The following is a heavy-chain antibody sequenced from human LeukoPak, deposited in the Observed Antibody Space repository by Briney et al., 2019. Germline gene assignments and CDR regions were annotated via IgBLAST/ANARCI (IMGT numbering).Heavy chain of an antibody. CDR2: ISSSGSNI. Sequence: GGSLTLSCPASGFIFSNYGMDWVRQTPGKGLEWVSYISSSGSNIYYADSVKGRFTISRDNDKNALDVHINGLTADDTAVYYCAGAGGGYEIFGDWGQGTQVTVSS. CDR3: AGAGGGYEIFGD. V-gene: IGHV3-48*04. CDR1: GFIFSNYG. J-gene: IGHJ4*02. D-gene: IGHD5-12*01.